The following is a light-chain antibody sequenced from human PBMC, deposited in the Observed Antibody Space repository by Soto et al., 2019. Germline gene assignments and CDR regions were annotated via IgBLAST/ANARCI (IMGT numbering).Light chain of an antibody. CDR1: QSIAIY. Sequence: IVLTQSPATLSFSPGERATLSCRASQSIAIYLAWYQQRSGQSPRLLIYDTFNRAPGIPDRFSGSGSGTDFTLNLSSLEPEDFAVYSCQQRATWPWTFGQGTTVEIK. J-gene: IGKJ1*01. CDR2: DTF. V-gene: IGKV3-11*01. CDR3: QQRATWPWT.